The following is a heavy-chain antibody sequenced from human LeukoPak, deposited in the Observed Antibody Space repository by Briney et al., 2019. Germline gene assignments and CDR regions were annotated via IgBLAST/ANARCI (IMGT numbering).Heavy chain of an antibody. CDR2: ISGSGGST. CDR3: ARRIVESSFDS. CDR1: GFTFSSYA. J-gene: IGHJ4*02. Sequence: SGGSLRLSCAASGFTFSSYAMSWVRQAPGKGLEWVSAISGSGGSTYYADSVKGRFTVSRDNSNNTLYLQMSSLRAEDTAVYYCARRIVESSFDSWGQGTLVAVSS. D-gene: IGHD1-26*01. V-gene: IGHV3-23*01.